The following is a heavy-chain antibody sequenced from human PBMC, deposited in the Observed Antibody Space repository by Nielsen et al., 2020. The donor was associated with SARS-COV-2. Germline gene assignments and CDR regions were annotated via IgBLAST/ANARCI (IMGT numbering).Heavy chain of an antibody. V-gene: IGHV3-30*18. Sequence: GGSLRLSCAASGFTFSSYGMHWVRQAPGKGLEWVAVISYDGSSKYYADSVKGRFTISRDNSKNTLYLQMNSLRAEDTAVYYCAKSGSGRSFDYWGQGTLVTVSS. J-gene: IGHJ4*02. CDR1: GFTFSSYG. CDR2: ISYDGSSK. CDR3: AKSGSGRSFDY. D-gene: IGHD6-19*01.